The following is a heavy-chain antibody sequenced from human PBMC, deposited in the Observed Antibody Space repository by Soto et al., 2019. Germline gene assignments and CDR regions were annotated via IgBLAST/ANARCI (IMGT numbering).Heavy chain of an antibody. V-gene: IGHV4-34*01. CDR3: ARGRRDYDILTGYYRRFNWFDP. D-gene: IGHD3-9*01. J-gene: IGHJ5*02. CDR1: GGSFSGYY. CDR2: INHSGST. Sequence: SETLSLTCAVYGGSFSGYYWSWIRQPPGKGLEWIGEINHSGSTNYNPSLKSRVTISVDTSKNQFSLKLSSVTAADTAVYYCARGRRDYDILTGYYRRFNWFDPWGQGTLVTVSS.